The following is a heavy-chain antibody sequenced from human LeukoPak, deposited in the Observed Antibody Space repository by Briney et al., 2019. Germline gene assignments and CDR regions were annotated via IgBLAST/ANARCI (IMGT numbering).Heavy chain of an antibody. CDR3: ARVPYYYDSSGHYSGYFDY. Sequence: SETLSLTSTFPVGPFVVTYGTGSRNPQGRGLEWIGITNYSGSPNYNPSLKSRVTMSVDTSKNQFSLKLSSVTAADTAVYYCARVPYYYDSSGHYSGYFDYWGQGTLVTVSS. J-gene: IGHJ4*02. CDR2: TNYSGSP. CDR1: VGPFVVT. D-gene: IGHD3-22*01. V-gene: IGHV4-59*12.